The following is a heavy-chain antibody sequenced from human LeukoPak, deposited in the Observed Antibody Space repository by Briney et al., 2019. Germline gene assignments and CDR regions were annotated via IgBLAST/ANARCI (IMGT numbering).Heavy chain of an antibody. CDR1: GFSFSGFA. D-gene: IGHD4-17*01. Sequence: PGWALRLSCSASGFSFSGFAMGWVRQAPGKGLEGVARISGSGGKTYYADSVEGRFTISRDNSKNTLYLQMNSQRAEDTALYYCARGRGGDYVPSRFDYWGQGTLVTVSS. CDR3: ARGRGGDYVPSRFDY. V-gene: IGHV3-23*01. J-gene: IGHJ4*02. CDR2: ISGSGGKT.